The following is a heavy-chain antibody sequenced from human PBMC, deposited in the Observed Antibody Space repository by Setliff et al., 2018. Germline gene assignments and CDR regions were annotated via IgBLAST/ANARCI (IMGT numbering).Heavy chain of an antibody. CDR2: IRQDGTNK. CDR3: ASNPRKGRSGGYFYDDPYYYYMDV. V-gene: IGHV3-7*01. CDR1: GFTISNYW. J-gene: IGHJ6*03. D-gene: IGHD1-26*01. Sequence: PGGVLRLSCVGSGFTISNYWMAWVRQAPGKGLEWVADIRQDGTNKYYMDSVEGRFTISRDNSKNSLYLEMNSLGVEDTAVYYCASNPRKGRSGGYFYDDPYYYYMDVWGKGTTVTVSS.